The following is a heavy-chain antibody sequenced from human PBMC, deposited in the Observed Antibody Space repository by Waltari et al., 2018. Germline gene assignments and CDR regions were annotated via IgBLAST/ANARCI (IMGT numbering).Heavy chain of an antibody. Sequence: QVQLQESGPGLVKPSETLSLTCTVSGGSISSHYWSWIRQPPGKGLEWIGYIYYSGSTNYNPSLKSRVTISVDTSKNQFSLKLSSVTAADTAVYYCARSRAAAGGYYYYYYGMDVWGQGTTVTVSS. CDR3: ARSRAAAGGYYYYYYGMDV. J-gene: IGHJ6*02. V-gene: IGHV4-59*11. CDR1: GGSISSHY. D-gene: IGHD6-13*01. CDR2: IYYSGST.